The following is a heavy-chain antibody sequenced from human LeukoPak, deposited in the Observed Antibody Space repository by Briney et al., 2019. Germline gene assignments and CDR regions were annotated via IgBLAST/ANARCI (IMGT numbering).Heavy chain of an antibody. V-gene: IGHV1-69*13. CDR1: GGTFSSYA. D-gene: IGHD2-2*01. CDR3: ARTGSTMKFDY. CDR2: IIPIFGTA. J-gene: IGHJ4*02. Sequence: ASVKVSCRASGGTFSSYAISWVRQAPGQGLEWMGRIIPIFGTANYAQKFQGRVTITADESTSTAYMELSSLRSEDTAVYYCARTGSTMKFDYWGQGTLVTVSS.